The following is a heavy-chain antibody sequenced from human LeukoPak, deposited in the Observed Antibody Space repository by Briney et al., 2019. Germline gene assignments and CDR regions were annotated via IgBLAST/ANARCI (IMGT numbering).Heavy chain of an antibody. CDR3: AKEINGSWYKY. CDR2: IRFDESHK. CDR1: GFTFSTYG. D-gene: IGHD6-13*01. Sequence: GGSLRLSCAASGFTFSTYGMHWVRQAPGEGLEWVAFIRFDESHKFYADSVKGRFTISRDNSKNTLYLQMNSLRAEDTAVYYCAKEINGSWYKYWGQGTLVTVSS. J-gene: IGHJ4*02. V-gene: IGHV3-30*02.